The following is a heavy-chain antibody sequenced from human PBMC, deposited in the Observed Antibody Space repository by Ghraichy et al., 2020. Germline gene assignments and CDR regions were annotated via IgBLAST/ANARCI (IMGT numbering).Heavy chain of an antibody. CDR1: GGSVSSSSYY. D-gene: IGHD6-13*01. CDR3: ARADSTWSKLNWFDP. CDR2: IYYSGTT. Sequence: SETLSLTCTVSGGSVSSSSYYWSWIRQPPGKGLEWIGYIYYSGTTDYNPSLKSRVTISLDTSKNQFSLRLSSVTSADTAVYYCARADSTWSKLNWFDPWGQGTLVTVSS. V-gene: IGHV4-61*01. J-gene: IGHJ5*02.